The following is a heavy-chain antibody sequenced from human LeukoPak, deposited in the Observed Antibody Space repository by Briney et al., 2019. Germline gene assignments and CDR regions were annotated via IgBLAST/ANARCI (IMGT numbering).Heavy chain of an antibody. V-gene: IGHV4-34*01. CDR2: INHSGST. CDR3: ARDQWLGRLEGYGMDV. Sequence: PSETLSLTCAVYGGSFSGYYWSWIRQPPGKGLEWIGEINHSGSTNYNPSLKSRVTVSVDTSKNQFSLNLNSVTAADTAVYYCARDQWLGRLEGYGMDVWGQGTTVTVSS. D-gene: IGHD6-19*01. J-gene: IGHJ6*02. CDR1: GGSFSGYY.